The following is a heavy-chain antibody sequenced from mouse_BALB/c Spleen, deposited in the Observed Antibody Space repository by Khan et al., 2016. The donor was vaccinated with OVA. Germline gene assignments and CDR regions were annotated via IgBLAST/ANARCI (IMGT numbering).Heavy chain of an antibody. CDR2: INTYTGEP. J-gene: IGHJ1*01. Sequence: QLVQSGPELKKPGETVKISCKASGYTFTNYGMNWVKQAPGKGLKWMGWINTYTGEPTYADDFKGRSASSLETSASTAYLQIKNLKNEDTATYCCARSNSYWYFDVWGAGTTVTVSS. CDR1: GYTFTNYG. D-gene: IGHD4-1*02. CDR3: ARSNSYWYFDV. V-gene: IGHV9-3-1*01.